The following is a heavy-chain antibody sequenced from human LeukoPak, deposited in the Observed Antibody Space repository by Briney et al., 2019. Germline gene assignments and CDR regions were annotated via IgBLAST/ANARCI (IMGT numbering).Heavy chain of an antibody. Sequence: PGGSLRLSCAASGFTFSSYAMHWARQAPGKGLEYVSAISSNGGSTYYANSVKGRFTISRDNSKNTLYLQMGSLRAEDMAVYYCARETVYYYMDVWGKGTTVTVSS. CDR2: ISSNGGST. V-gene: IGHV3-64*01. D-gene: IGHD1-1*01. CDR1: GFTFSSYA. J-gene: IGHJ6*03. CDR3: ARETVYYYMDV.